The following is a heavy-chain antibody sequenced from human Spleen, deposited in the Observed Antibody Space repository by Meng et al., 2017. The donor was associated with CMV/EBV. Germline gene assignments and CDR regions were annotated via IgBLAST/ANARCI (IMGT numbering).Heavy chain of an antibody. D-gene: IGHD3-10*01. CDR2: INQSGRT. V-gene: IGHV4-34*01. J-gene: IGHJ4*02. CDR1: GGSFNIYY. CDR3: ARGVWSREFDY. Sequence: SETLSLTCGVYGGSFNIYYWTWIRQPPGKGLEWIGEINQSGRTNYNPSLKSRVTISVDTSKNQFSLRLNSMTAADTAVYYCARGVWSREFDYWGQGTLVTVSS.